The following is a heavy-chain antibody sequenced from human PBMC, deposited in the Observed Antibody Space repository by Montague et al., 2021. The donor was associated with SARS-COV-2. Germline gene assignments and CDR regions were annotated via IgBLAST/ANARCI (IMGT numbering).Heavy chain of an antibody. CDR2: IYNSGST. D-gene: IGHD6-13*01. CDR1: GGPISGYY. CDR3: ARGAYSSSWYPVKYYFDY. Sequence: SETLSLTCTVSGGPISGYYWSWFRQSAGKGLEWIGRIYNSGSTSYNPSLKSRVTISVDTSKNQFSLKLSSVTAADTAVYYCARGAYSSSWYPVKYYFDYWGQGTLVTVSS. V-gene: IGHV4-4*07. J-gene: IGHJ4*02.